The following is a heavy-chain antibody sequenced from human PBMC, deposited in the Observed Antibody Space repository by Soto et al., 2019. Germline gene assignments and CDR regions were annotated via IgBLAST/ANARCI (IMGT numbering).Heavy chain of an antibody. Sequence: QVQLQESGPGLVKPSQTLSLTCTVSGGSISSGGYYWSWIRQHPGKALEWIGYTYYSGSTYYNPSLKSRVTISVDKSKSEFSLKLSSVTAADKAVYYCARGGGYDFWSGYTRNNWFDPWGQGTLVTVSS. J-gene: IGHJ5*02. V-gene: IGHV4-31*03. CDR2: TYYSGST. CDR3: ARGGGYDFWSGYTRNNWFDP. CDR1: GGSISSGGYY. D-gene: IGHD3-3*01.